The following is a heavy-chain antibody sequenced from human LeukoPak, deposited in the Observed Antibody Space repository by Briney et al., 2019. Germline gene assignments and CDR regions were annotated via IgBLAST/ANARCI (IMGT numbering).Heavy chain of an antibody. CDR2: IYYSGNT. V-gene: IGHV4-59*01. CDR1: GGSLRGLY. CDR3: ARRPGYYFDY. J-gene: IGHJ4*02. Sequence: SETLSLTCTVSGGSLRGLYLRWIRQSPGMGLEWIGYIYYSGNTNYNPSLKSRVTISLDTSRSQSSLKLTSVTAAATAVYYCARRPGYYFDYWGQGILVTVSS. D-gene: IGHD3-10*01.